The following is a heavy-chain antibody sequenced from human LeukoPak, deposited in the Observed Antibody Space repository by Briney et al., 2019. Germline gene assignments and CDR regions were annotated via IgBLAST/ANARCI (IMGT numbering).Heavy chain of an antibody. CDR3: ARLKTYCSSTSCYFWAFDI. CDR2: IYYSGST. V-gene: IGHV4-59*12. J-gene: IGHJ3*02. CDR1: GGSISSYY. D-gene: IGHD2-2*01. Sequence: SETLSLTCTVSGGSISSYYWSWIRQPPGKGLEWIGYIYYSGSTNYNPSLKSRVTISVDTSKNQFSLKLSSVTAADTAVYYCARLKTYCSSTSCYFWAFDIWGQGTMVTVSS.